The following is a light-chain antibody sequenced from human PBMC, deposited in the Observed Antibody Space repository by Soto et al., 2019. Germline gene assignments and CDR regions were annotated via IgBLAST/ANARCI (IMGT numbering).Light chain of an antibody. J-gene: IGKJ4*01. CDR3: QQYNSYSRLT. V-gene: IGKV1-5*01. CDR2: DAS. Sequence: DIQMTQSPPTLSASVGDRVTITCRASQSISSWLAWYQQKPGKAPKLLIYDASSLESGVPSRFSGSGSGTEFTLTISSLQPADFATYYCQQYNSYSRLTFGGGTKVDIK. CDR1: QSISSW.